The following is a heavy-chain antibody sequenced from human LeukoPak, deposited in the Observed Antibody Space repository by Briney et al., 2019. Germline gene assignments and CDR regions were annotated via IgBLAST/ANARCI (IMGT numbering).Heavy chain of an antibody. CDR3: ARRWNYGRNYYIDV. Sequence: SETLSLTCAVYGGSFSNYYWSWIRQPPGKGLEWIGEINDSGRINYNPSLMSRVTVSVDTSKNQFSLKLTSVTATDTAVYYCARRWNYGRNYYIDVWGNGATVSVSS. V-gene: IGHV4-34*01. CDR1: GGSFSNYY. J-gene: IGHJ6*03. D-gene: IGHD1-7*01. CDR2: INDSGRI.